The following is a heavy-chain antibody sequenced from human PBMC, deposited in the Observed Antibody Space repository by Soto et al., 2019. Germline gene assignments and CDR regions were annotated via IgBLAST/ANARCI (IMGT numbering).Heavy chain of an antibody. V-gene: IGHV4-59*08. D-gene: IGHD2-8*02. CDR1: GGSISSYY. CDR2: IYYSGST. J-gene: IGHJ4*02. CDR3: ARHGAGGVFDY. Sequence: KASETLSLTCTVSGGSISSYYWSWIRQPPGKGLEWIGYIYYSGSTNYNPSLKSRVTISVDTSKNQFSLKLSSVTAADTAEYYCARHGAGGVFDYWGQGTLVTVSS.